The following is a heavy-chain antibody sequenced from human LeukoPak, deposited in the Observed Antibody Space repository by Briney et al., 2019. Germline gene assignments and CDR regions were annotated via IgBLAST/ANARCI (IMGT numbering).Heavy chain of an antibody. CDR3: ARAISYDSSPDFDY. V-gene: IGHV1-2*02. J-gene: IGHJ4*02. Sequence: GASVKVSCKASGYTFTGYYIHWVRQAPGQGLEWMGWINPNSGGTNYAQKFQGRVTMTRDTSISTAYMELSRLRSDDTAVYYCARAISYDSSPDFDYWGQGTLVTVSS. CDR1: GYTFTGYY. CDR2: INPNSGGT. D-gene: IGHD3-22*01.